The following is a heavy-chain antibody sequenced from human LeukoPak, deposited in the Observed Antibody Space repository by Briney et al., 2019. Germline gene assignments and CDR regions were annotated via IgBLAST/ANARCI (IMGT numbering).Heavy chain of an antibody. CDR2: ITNNGVST. CDR1: GFTFSNYA. V-gene: IGHV3-64D*09. Sequence: GGSLRLSCSASGFTFSNYALAWVRQAPGKGLEYVSVITNNGVSTYYADSVKGRFTISRDNSKSTLYLQMSSLRAEDTAMYYCAMNWNCDYWGQGTLVTASS. CDR3: AMNWNCDY. J-gene: IGHJ4*02. D-gene: IGHD1-1*01.